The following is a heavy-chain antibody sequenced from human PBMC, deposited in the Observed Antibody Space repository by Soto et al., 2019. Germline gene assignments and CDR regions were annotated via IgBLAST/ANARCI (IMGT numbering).Heavy chain of an antibody. CDR2: ISSNGGSA. J-gene: IGHJ6*02. CDR3: VNHGYSGYFFPVDYYGMDV. CDR1: GFTFSSYA. V-gene: IGHV3-64D*06. Sequence: HPGGSLRLSCSASGFTFSSYAMHWVRQAPGKGLEYVSAISSNGGSAYYADSVKGRFTISRDNSKNTLYLQMSSLRAEDTAVYYCVNHGYSGYFFPVDYYGMDVWGQGTTVTVSS. D-gene: IGHD5-12*01.